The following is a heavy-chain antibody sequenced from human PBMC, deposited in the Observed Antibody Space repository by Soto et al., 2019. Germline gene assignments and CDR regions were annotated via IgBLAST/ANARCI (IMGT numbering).Heavy chain of an antibody. CDR1: GFTFSSYA. D-gene: IGHD3-10*01. CDR3: AKRNYGSEFDY. CDR2: ISGSGGST. V-gene: IGHV3-23*01. J-gene: IGHJ4*02. Sequence: EVQLLESGGGLVQPGGSLRLSCAASGFTFSSYAMNWVRQAPGRGLEWVSVISGSGGSTYYADSVKGRFTISRDNSKNTLYLQMNSLRAEDTAVYYCAKRNYGSEFDYWGQGTLVTVSS.